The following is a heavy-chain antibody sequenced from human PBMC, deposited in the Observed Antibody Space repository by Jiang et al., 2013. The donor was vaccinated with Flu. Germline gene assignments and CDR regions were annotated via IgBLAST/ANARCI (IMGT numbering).Heavy chain of an antibody. Sequence: QLVESGGGLVKPGGSLRLSCAASGFTFSDYYMSWIRQAPGKGLEWVSYISSSGSTIYYADSVKGRFTISRDNAKNSLYLQMNSLRAEDTAVYYCAGERPVLRFLEWLSAPTYYYYGMDVWGQGTTVTVSS. V-gene: IGHV3-11*04. CDR1: GFTFSDYY. CDR2: ISSSGSTI. J-gene: IGHJ6*02. CDR3: AGERPVLRFLEWLSAPTYYYYGMDV. D-gene: IGHD3-3*01.